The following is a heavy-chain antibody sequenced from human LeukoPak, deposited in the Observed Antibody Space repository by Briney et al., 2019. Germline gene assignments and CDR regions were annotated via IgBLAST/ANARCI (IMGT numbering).Heavy chain of an antibody. V-gene: IGHV1-8*01. CDR3: ARGPSASRGVDEPTMDV. CDR1: GYTFTTYD. J-gene: IGHJ6*03. CDR2: MSPNSGNT. D-gene: IGHD3-3*01. Sequence: ASVKVSCKASGYTFTTYDINWVRQASGQGLEWMGWMSPNSGNTGYAQKFQGRVTMTRNTSISTAYMDLSSLRSEDTAVYYCARGPSASRGVDEPTMDVRGRGTTVIVSS.